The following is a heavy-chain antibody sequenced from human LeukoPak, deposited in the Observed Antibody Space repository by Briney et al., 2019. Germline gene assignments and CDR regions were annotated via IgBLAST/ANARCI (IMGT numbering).Heavy chain of an antibody. J-gene: IGHJ4*02. CDR3: TKEYDRTNRSPQWGFDS. Sequence: GGSLRISCEASGFTLITYARCWVRQAPAKGLDWVSGISGSSSHTEDADFLKGRFTISRDISKNALYLQMNSLRAEDTALYFCTKEYDRTNRSPQWGFDSWGQGTLVTVSS. CDR1: GFTLITYA. V-gene: IGHV3-23*01. CDR2: ISGSSSHT. D-gene: IGHD6-19*01.